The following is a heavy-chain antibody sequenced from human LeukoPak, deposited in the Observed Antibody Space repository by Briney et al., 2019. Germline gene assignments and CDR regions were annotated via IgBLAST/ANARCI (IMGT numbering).Heavy chain of an antibody. D-gene: IGHD4-23*01. CDR3: ARDPPAVVIPNYYYGMDV. V-gene: IGHV1-69*04. CDR2: IIPILGIA. CDR1: GGTFSSYT. Sequence: GSSVKVSCKASGGTFSSYTISWVRQAPGQGLEWMGRIIPILGIANYAQKLQGRVTITADKSTSTAYMELSSLRSEDTAVYYCARDPPAVVIPNYYYGMDVWGQGTTVTVSS. J-gene: IGHJ6*02.